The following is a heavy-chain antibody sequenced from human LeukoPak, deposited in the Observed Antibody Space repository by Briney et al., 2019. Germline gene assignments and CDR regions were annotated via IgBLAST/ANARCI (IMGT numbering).Heavy chain of an antibody. CDR1: GFSFSSYW. V-gene: IGHV3-7*01. J-gene: IGHJ4*02. Sequence: GGSLRLSCAASGFSFSSYWMTWVRQAPGKGLEWVAYLSEDGSEIYYVGSVQGRFTISRDNAKSSLYLQMNTLRAEDTAVYYCARGVYHFDYWGQGTLVTVSS. CDR2: LSEDGSEI. D-gene: IGHD6-13*01. CDR3: ARGVYHFDY.